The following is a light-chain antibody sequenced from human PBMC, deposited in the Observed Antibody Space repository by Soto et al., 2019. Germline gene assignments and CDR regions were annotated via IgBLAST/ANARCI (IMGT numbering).Light chain of an antibody. J-gene: IGKJ1*01. CDR2: FAS. CDR3: QQYNNWPPWT. CDR1: QSVSTN. Sequence: VMTQSPATLSVSPGERAALSCRASQSVSTNLAWYQQKPGQPPRLLIYFASTRATAVPARFTAGGSGTEFTLTISSLQSDDLAVYYCQQYNNWPPWTFGQGTKVDIK. V-gene: IGKV3-15*01.